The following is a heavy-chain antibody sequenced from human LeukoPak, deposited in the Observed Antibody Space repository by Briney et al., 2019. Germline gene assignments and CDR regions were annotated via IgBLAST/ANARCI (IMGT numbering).Heavy chain of an antibody. D-gene: IGHD2-2*01. V-gene: IGHV3-21*01. Sequence: GGSLRRSCAASGFTFSSYSMNWVRQAPGKGLEWVASISSSSSYIYYADSVKGRFTISRDNAKNSLYLQMTSLRAEDTAVYYCAREGDIVVVPADLDYWGQGTLVTVSS. CDR2: ISSSSSYI. CDR3: AREGDIVVVPADLDY. J-gene: IGHJ4*02. CDR1: GFTFSSYS.